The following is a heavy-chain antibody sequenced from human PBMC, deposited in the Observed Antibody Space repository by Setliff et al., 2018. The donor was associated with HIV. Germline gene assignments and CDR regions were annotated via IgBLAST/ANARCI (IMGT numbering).Heavy chain of an antibody. J-gene: IGHJ4*02. V-gene: IGHV3-48*03. Sequence: GGSLRLSCAASGFTFSSYEMNWVRQAPGKGLEWVAYISSDGGTIYNADSVKGRFTISRDNAKNSLSLQMNSLRAEDTAVYYCARELYSTGKSLDFWGQGTLVTVSS. CDR2: ISSDGGTI. D-gene: IGHD6-19*01. CDR1: GFTFSSYE. CDR3: ARELYSTGKSLDF.